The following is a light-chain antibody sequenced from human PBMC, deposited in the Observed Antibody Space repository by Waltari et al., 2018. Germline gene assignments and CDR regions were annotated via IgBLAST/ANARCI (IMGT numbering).Light chain of an antibody. CDR2: DII. Sequence: QSALTQPASVPGSPEKSIPISCTGTRRAIAGYAYVSWYQQHPGKAPKLMIYDIIKRPSGVSDRFSGSKSGNTASLTISGLQAEDEADYYCSSYAPSSTVFGGGTKLTVL. CDR3: SSYAPSSTV. J-gene: IGLJ2*01. V-gene: IGLV2-14*03. CDR1: RRAIAGYAY.